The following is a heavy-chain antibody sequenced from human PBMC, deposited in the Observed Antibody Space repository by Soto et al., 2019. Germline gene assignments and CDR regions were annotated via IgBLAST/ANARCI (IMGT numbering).Heavy chain of an antibody. J-gene: IGHJ6*03. D-gene: IGHD3-9*01. CDR3: ARAPLMVRDYDSLTGYYYYYYYMDV. CDR2: ISAYNGNT. Sequence: ASVKVSCKASGYTFTSYGISWVRQAPGQGPEWMGWISAYNGNTNYAQKLQGRVTMTTDTSTSTAYMELRSLRSDDAAVYYCARAPLMVRDYDSLTGYYYYYYYMDVWGKGTTVTVSS. V-gene: IGHV1-18*01. CDR1: GYTFTSYG.